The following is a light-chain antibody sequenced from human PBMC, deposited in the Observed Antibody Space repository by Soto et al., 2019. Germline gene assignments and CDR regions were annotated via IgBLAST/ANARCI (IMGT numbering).Light chain of an antibody. CDR3: QHYNNDPPWT. CDR2: DAS. V-gene: IGKV1-5*01. Sequence: DIPMTQSPSTLSASVGDRVTITCRASQSISHYLAWYQQKPGKAPRLLIYDASNLESGVPSRFSGSSSGTEFTLTISSLQPDDFATYYCQHYNNDPPWTFGQGTKVEVK. J-gene: IGKJ1*01. CDR1: QSISHY.